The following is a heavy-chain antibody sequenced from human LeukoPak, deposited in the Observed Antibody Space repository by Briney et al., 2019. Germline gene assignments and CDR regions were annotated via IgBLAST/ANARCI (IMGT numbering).Heavy chain of an antibody. J-gene: IGHJ4*02. CDR1: GFTFSSYA. V-gene: IGHV3-23*01. CDR2: ISGSGGST. CDR3: AIPIHFWSGYYSY. Sequence: GGSLRPSCAASGFTFSSYAMSWVRQAPGKGLEWVSAISGSGGSTYYADSVKGRFTISRDNSKNTLYLQMNSLRAEDTAVYYCAIPIHFWSGYYSYWGQETLVTVSS. D-gene: IGHD3-3*02.